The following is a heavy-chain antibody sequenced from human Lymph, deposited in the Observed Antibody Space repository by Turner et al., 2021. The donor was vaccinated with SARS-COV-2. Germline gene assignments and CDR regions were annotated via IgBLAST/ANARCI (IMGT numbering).Heavy chain of an antibody. CDR2: ISVSGSSA. J-gene: IGHJ4*02. Sequence: EEQLLVSGGGLVQPGGSLRLSWEPSVYTFSSYAMSWVRQAPGKGRGWVSAISVSGSSAYYAESVKGRFNISRDNSKNTLYLQMNSLRGEVTAVYYCAKRKYRLLAGDFDYWGQGTLVTVSS. D-gene: IGHD2-2*01. V-gene: IGHV3-23*01. CDR3: AKRKYRLLAGDFDY. CDR1: VYTFSSYA.